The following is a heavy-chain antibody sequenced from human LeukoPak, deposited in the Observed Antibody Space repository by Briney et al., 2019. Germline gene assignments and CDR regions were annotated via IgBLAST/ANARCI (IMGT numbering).Heavy chain of an antibody. CDR2: ISWNSDSI. CDR1: GFTFDEYA. CDR3: ARMYSSWYADY. V-gene: IGHV3-9*01. J-gene: IGHJ4*02. D-gene: IGHD6-13*01. Sequence: GGSLRLSCVASGFTFDEYAMHWVRQAPGKGLEWVSGISWNSDSIGYADSVKGRFTISRDNAKNSLYLQMNSLRAEDTAVYYCARMYSSWYADYWGQGTLVTVSS.